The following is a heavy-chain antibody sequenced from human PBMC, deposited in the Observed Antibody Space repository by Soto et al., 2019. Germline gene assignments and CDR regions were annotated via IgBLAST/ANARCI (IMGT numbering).Heavy chain of an antibody. CDR2: IYYSGST. CDR3: ARDLLTFDP. J-gene: IGHJ5*02. Sequence: SETLSLTCTVSGGSMSTYYWSWIRQPPGKGLEWLGYIYYSGSTKYNPSLKSRVTISVDTSKNQFSLKLSSVTAADTAVYYCARDLLTFDPWGQGTLVTVSS. V-gene: IGHV4-59*01. CDR1: GGSMSTYY. D-gene: IGHD2-21*01.